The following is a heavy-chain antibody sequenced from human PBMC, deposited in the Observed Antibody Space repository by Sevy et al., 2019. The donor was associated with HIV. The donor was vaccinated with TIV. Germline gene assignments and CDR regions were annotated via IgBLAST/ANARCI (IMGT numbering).Heavy chain of an antibody. D-gene: IGHD2-15*01. V-gene: IGHV3-30-3*01. J-gene: IGHJ5*02. CDR1: GFTFSDYA. Sequence: GGSLRLSCAGSGFTFSDYAMHWVRQAPGEGLEWVAVISYDGSETYYADSVKGRFTISRDNSEERLDLQMNGLRAEDTAVYYCVREGAPYRNVRYCSGNNCYYNWFDPWGQGTQVTVSS. CDR3: VREGAPYRNVRYCSGNNCYYNWFDP. CDR2: ISYDGSET.